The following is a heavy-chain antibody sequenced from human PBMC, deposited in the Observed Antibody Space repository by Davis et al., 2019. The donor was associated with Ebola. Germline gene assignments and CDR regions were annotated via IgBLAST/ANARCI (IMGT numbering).Heavy chain of an antibody. D-gene: IGHD3-10*01. CDR2: ISGSGGNT. Sequence: GGSLRLSCAASGFTFSSYSMNWVRQAPGKGLEWVSAISGSGGNTYYADSVKGRFTISRDNSKNTLYLQMNSLRAEDTAVYYCARDAITMVQGVIITSRYFDLWGRGTLVTVSS. CDR3: ARDAITMVQGVIITSRYFDL. V-gene: IGHV3-23*01. CDR1: GFTFSSYS. J-gene: IGHJ2*01.